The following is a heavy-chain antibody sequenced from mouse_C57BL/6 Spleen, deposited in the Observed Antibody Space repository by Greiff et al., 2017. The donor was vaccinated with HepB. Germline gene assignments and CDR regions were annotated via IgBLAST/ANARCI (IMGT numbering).Heavy chain of an antibody. V-gene: IGHV1-54*01. CDR2: INPGSGGT. Sequence: VQLQESGAELVRPGTSVKVSCKASGYAFTNYLIEWVKQRPGQGLEWIGVINPGSGGTNYNEKFKGKATLTADKSSSTAYMQLSSLTSEDSAVYFYARRRDYAMDYWGQGTSVTVSS. J-gene: IGHJ4*01. CDR3: ARRRDYAMDY. CDR1: GYAFTNYL.